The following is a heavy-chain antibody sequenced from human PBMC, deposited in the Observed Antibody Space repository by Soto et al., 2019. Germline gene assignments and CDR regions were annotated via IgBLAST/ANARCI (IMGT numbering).Heavy chain of an antibody. CDR3: ARGGGGAALADFDY. CDR2: IYSSGST. J-gene: IGHJ4*02. D-gene: IGHD3-16*01. Sequence: SETLSLTCTVSGGSISSSSYYWGWIRQPPGKGLEWIGSIYSSGSTYYNPSLKSRVAISVDTSKNQFSLKLTSATAADTAVYYCARGGGGAALADFDYWGQGALVTVSS. V-gene: IGHV4-39*01. CDR1: GGSISSSSYY.